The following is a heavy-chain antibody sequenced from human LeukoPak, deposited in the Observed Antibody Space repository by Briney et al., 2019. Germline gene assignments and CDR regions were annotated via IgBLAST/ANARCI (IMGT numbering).Heavy chain of an antibody. J-gene: IGHJ6*02. Sequence: PSETLSPTCTVSGGSINSYYWSWIRQPPGKGLEWIGYIYYSGGTNYNPSLKSRVTISVDTSKNQFSLKLSSVTAADTAVYYCARDRSILYNTARYGMDVWGQGIVVTVSS. CDR1: GGSINSYY. CDR3: ARDRSILYNTARYGMDV. V-gene: IGHV4-59*01. D-gene: IGHD5-18*01. CDR2: IYYSGGT.